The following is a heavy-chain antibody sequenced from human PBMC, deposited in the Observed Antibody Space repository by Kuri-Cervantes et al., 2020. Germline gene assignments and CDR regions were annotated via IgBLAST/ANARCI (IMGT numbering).Heavy chain of an antibody. CDR3: AREGYSSSWFPPYYYGMDV. CDR2: ISSSGSTI. V-gene: IGHV3-11*04. CDR1: GFTFSDYY. J-gene: IGHJ6*02. D-gene: IGHD6-13*01. Sequence: LSLTCAASGFTFSDYYMSWIRQAPGKGLEWVSYISSSGSTIYYADSVKGRFTISRDNAKNSLYLQMNSLRAEDTAVYYCAREGYSSSWFPPYYYGMDVWGQGTTVTVSS.